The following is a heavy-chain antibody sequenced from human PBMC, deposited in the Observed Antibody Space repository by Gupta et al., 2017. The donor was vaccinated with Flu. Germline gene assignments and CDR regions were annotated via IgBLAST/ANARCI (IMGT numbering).Heavy chain of an antibody. J-gene: IGHJ4*02. D-gene: IGHD2-15*01. CDR3: ARKGGGHCSGGTCYSFDY. CDR2: IIPVFGPT. Sequence: GQGLEWMGGIIPVFGPTNYEQKFQGRVTITADESTSTAYMELSSLRSEDTAVYYCARKGGGHCSGGTCYSFDYWGQGTLVTVSS. V-gene: IGHV1-69*01.